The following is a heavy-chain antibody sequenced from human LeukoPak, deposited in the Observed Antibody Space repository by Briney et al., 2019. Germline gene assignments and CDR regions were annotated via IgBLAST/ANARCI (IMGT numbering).Heavy chain of an antibody. V-gene: IGHV3-66*01. D-gene: IGHD1-26*01. CDR3: ARDSAVGATRVFDY. Sequence: GGSLRLSCAASGFTVSSKYMSWVRQAPGKGLEWVSVMYTGGSTYYADSVKGRFTISRDKSKNTLYLQMNSLGADDTAVYYCARDSAVGATRVFDYWGQGTLVTVSS. CDR1: GFTVSSKY. CDR2: MYTGGST. J-gene: IGHJ4*02.